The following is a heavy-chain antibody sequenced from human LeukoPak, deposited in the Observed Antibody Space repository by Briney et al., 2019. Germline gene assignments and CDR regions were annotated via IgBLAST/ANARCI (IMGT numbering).Heavy chain of an antibody. V-gene: IGHV4-39*07. CDR2: LDESGRP. J-gene: IGHJ6*03. CDR1: GGSIRSGDHH. D-gene: IGHD2-15*01. Sequence: PSETLSLTCSVSGGSIRSGDHHWAWVRQPPGKGLEFIGSLDESGRPYYNRPLKSRVSISGDTSGKQFSLNLTSVTAADTAVYFGARDLGGYPFFMDVWGRGTTVIVSS. CDR3: ARDLGGYPFFMDV.